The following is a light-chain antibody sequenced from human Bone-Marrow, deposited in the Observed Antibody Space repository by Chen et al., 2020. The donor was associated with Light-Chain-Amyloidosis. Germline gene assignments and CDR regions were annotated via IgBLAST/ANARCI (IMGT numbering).Light chain of an antibody. CDR1: SSDVGGDNH. CDR2: EVT. CDR3: SSYTITNTLV. Sequence: QSALTQPASVSGCPGQSITISCTGTSSDVGGDNHVSWYQQHPDKAPKLMIYEVTNRPSWVTDRFSGSKSDNTASLTISGLQTEDEADYFCSSYTITNTLVFGSGTRVTVL. V-gene: IGLV2-14*01. J-gene: IGLJ1*01.